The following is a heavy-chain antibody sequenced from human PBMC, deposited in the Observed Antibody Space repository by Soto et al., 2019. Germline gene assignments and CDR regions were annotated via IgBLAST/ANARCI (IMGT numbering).Heavy chain of an antibody. J-gene: IGHJ6*03. CDR2: ISAYNGNT. CDR1: GYTFTSYG. CDR3: ARDPSHGDYYYMDV. V-gene: IGHV1-18*01. Sequence: GASVKVSCKASGYTFTSYGISWVRQAPGQGLEWMGWISAYNGNTNYAQKLQGRVTMTTDTSTSTAYMELRSLRSDDTAVYYYARDPSHGDYYYMDVWGKGTTVTVSS.